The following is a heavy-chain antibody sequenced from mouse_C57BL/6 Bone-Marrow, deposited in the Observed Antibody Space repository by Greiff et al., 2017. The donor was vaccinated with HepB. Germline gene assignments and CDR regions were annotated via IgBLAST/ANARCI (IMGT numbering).Heavy chain of an antibody. D-gene: IGHD1-1*01. V-gene: IGHV1-55*01. CDR1: GYTFTSYW. CDR2: IYPGSGST. J-gene: IGHJ3*01. Sequence: VQLQQPGAELVQPGASVKMSCKASGYTFTSYWITWVKQRPGQGLEWIGDIYPGSGSTNYNEKFKSKATLTVDTSSSTAYRQRSSLTSEDSAVYDCARSADGSTPFAYWGQGTLVTVSA. CDR3: ARSADGSTPFAY.